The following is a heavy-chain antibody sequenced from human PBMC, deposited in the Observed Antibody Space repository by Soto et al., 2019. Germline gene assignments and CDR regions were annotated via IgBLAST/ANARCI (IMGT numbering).Heavy chain of an antibody. CDR1: GYTFTSYG. CDR3: ARERAYCGGDCYMTGAFDI. V-gene: IGHV1-18*01. Sequence: QVQLVQSGAEVKKPGASVKVSCKASGYTFTSYGISWVRQAPGQGLEWMGWISAYNGNTNYAQNLQGRVTMTTDTSTSTAYMELRSLRSDDTAVYYCARERAYCGGDCYMTGAFDIWGQGTMVTVSS. D-gene: IGHD2-21*01. J-gene: IGHJ3*02. CDR2: ISAYNGNT.